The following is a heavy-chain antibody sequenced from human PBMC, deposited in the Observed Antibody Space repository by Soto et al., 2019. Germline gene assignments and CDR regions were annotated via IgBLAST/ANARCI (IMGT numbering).Heavy chain of an antibody. CDR3: ARGPPYYYDSSGYYGFDY. J-gene: IGHJ4*02. CDR1: GGSISSYY. CDR2: IYYSGST. Sequence: SETPSLTCTVSGGSISSYYWSWIRQPPGKGLEWIGYIYYSGSTNYNPSLKSRVTISVDTSKNQFSLKLSSVTAADTAVYYCARGPPYYYDSSGYYGFDYWGQGTLVTVSS. V-gene: IGHV4-59*01. D-gene: IGHD3-22*01.